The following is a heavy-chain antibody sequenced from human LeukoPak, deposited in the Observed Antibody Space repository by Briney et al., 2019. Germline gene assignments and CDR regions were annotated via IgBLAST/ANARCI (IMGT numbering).Heavy chain of an antibody. CDR1: GFTFSSYE. CDR2: TKQDETEK. J-gene: IGHJ4*02. CDR3: ARNRQWLLADY. V-gene: IGHV3-7*04. D-gene: IGHD3-22*01. Sequence: PGGSLRLSCAASGFTFSSYEMNWVRQAPGKGLEWVANTKQDETEKHYADSVKGRFTISRDNAQNSLYLQMNSLRAEDTAVYFCARNRQWLLADYWGQGTVVTVSS.